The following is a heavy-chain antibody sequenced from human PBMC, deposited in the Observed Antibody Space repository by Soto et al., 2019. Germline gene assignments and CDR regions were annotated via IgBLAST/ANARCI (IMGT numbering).Heavy chain of an antibody. CDR1: GFTFSSYA. Sequence: ESGGGVVQPGRSLRLSCAASGFTFSSYAMHWVRQAPGKGLEWVAVISYDGSNKYYADSVKGRFTISRDNSKNTLYLQMNSLRAEDTAVYYCARDPSYYYGSGSYYRYYYGMDVWGQGTTVTVSS. V-gene: IGHV3-30-3*01. CDR2: ISYDGSNK. CDR3: ARDPSYYYGSGSYYRYYYGMDV. J-gene: IGHJ6*02. D-gene: IGHD3-10*01.